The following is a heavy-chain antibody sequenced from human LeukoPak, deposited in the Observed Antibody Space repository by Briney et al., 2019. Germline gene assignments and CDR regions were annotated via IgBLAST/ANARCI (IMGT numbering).Heavy chain of an antibody. CDR3: AKGSVNYDILTGSYFDY. CDR2: ISGSGENT. Sequence: GGSLRLSCAASGFTFNTYAMNWVRQAPGKGLEWVSSISGSGENTYYAASVKGRFTISRDNSKNTLSLQMNSLRAEDTAVYYCAKGSVNYDILTGSYFDYWGQGTLVTVSS. CDR1: GFTFNTYA. D-gene: IGHD3-9*01. V-gene: IGHV3-23*01. J-gene: IGHJ4*02.